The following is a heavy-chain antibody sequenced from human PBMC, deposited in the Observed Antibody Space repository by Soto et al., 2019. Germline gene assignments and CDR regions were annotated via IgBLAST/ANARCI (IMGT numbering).Heavy chain of an antibody. V-gene: IGHV3-23*01. CDR3: AKEGMGSAGYSSGYDGNLDY. CDR1: GFTFSSYA. J-gene: IGHJ4*02. Sequence: GGSLRLSCAASGFTFSSYAMSWVRQAPGKGLEWVSAISGSGGSTYYADSVKGRFTISRDNSKNTLYLQMNSLRAEDTAVYYCAKEGMGSAGYSSGYDGNLDYCGQGTLVTVSS. D-gene: IGHD6-19*01. CDR2: ISGSGGST.